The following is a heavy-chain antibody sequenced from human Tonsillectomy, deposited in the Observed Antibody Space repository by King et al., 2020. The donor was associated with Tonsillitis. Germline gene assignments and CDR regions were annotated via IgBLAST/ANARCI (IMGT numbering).Heavy chain of an antibody. J-gene: IGHJ3*02. CDR2: IYTSGST. CDR3: AREPARITIFGVVSRTDAFDI. Sequence: VQLQESGPGLVKPSQTLSLTCTVSGGSISSGSYYWIWIRQPSGKGLEWIGRIYTSGSTNSNPSLKSRVTMSVDTSKNQFSLKLSSVTAADTAVYYCAREPARITIFGVVSRTDAFDIWGQGTMVTVSS. D-gene: IGHD3-3*01. CDR1: GGSISSGSYY. V-gene: IGHV4-61*02.